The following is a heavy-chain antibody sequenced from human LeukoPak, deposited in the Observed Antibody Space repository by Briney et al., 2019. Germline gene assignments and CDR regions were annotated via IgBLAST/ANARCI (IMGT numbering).Heavy chain of an antibody. Sequence: SETLSLTCAVSGGSISSSNWWSWVRPPPGKGLEWIGEIYHSGSTNYNPSLKSRVTISVDKSKNQFSLKLSSVTAADTAVYYCARAPPQRRYSGSYHDYWGQATLVTVSS. D-gene: IGHD1-26*01. V-gene: IGHV4-4*02. CDR1: GGSISSSNW. CDR2: IYHSGST. CDR3: ARAPPQRRYSGSYHDY. J-gene: IGHJ4*02.